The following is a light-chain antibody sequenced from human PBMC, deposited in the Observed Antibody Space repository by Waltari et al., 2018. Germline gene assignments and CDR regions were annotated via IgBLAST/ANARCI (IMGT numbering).Light chain of an antibody. V-gene: IGLV2-14*03. CDR2: DVS. CDR1: RRDIGYYNF. CDR3: ASYTSANTVL. Sequence: QSGLTQPASVSGSPGQSITIPCPGTRRDIGYYNFVSWYQQHPGKAPKLVIFDVSRGPSGVSHRFSGSKSGNTASLTISGLQAEDEAAYYCASYTSANTVLFGGGTKVTVL. J-gene: IGLJ2*01.